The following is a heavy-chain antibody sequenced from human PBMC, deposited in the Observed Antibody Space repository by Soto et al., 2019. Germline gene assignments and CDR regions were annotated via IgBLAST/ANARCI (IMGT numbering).Heavy chain of an antibody. V-gene: IGHV3-21*01. CDR2: IRGFSPYT. D-gene: IGHD3-22*01. CDR1: GFTFRTYT. CDR3: ARDRGYDAHDYDENAMDV. J-gene: IGHJ6*02. Sequence: EVQLVESGGGLVKPGGSLRLSCVASGFTFRTYTMNWVRQAPGKGLEWVSGIRGFSPYTFYAESVKGRFTISRDNAKNSLYLQMNSLGVEDTAVYYCARDRGYDAHDYDENAMDVWGQGTTVTVSS.